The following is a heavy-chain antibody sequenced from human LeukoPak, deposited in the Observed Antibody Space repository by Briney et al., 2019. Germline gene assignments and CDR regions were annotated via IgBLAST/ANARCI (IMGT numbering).Heavy chain of an antibody. CDR1: GYSFTSYW. CDR3: ARPHPDSSGYLGAFDI. V-gene: IGHV5-51*01. CDR2: IYPGDSDT. Sequence: GESLKISCKGSGYSFTSYWIGWGRQMPGQRLEWMGIIYPGDSDTSYSPSFQGQVTISADKSISTAYPQRSSLKASDTAMYYCARPHPDSSGYLGAFDIWGQGTMVTVSS. J-gene: IGHJ3*02. D-gene: IGHD3-22*01.